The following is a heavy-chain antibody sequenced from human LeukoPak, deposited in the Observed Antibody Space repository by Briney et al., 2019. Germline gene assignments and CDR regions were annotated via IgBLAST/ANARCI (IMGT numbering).Heavy chain of an antibody. J-gene: IGHJ4*02. CDR1: GGSISIYY. D-gene: IGHD1-26*01. CDR2: IYNTGST. Sequence: SETLSLTCTVSGGSISIYYWNWIRQPAGKGLEWIGRIYNTGSTNYNPSLKSRVTMSVDTSNNRLSLNLSPVTAADTAVYYCARDGGGTGRPFDFWGQGALVTVSS. V-gene: IGHV4-4*07. CDR3: ARDGGGTGRPFDF.